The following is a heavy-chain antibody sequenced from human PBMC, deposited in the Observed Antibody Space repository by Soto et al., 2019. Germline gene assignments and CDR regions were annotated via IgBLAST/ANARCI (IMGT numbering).Heavy chain of an antibody. D-gene: IGHD4-17*01. J-gene: IGHJ6*02. CDR2: ISGSGGST. V-gene: IGHV3-23*01. Sequence: GGSLRLSCAASGFTFSSYAMSWVRQAPGKGLEWVSAISGSGGSTYYADSVKGRFTISRDNSKNTLYLQMNSLRAEDTAVYYCAKSTAPGIYYYYYGIDVWGQGTTVTVSS. CDR1: GFTFSSYA. CDR3: AKSTAPGIYYYYYGIDV.